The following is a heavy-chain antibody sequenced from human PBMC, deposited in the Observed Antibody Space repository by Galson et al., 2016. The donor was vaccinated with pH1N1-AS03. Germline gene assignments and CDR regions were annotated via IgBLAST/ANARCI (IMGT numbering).Heavy chain of an antibody. CDR1: GYTFVNYG. D-gene: IGHD3-22*01. J-gene: IGHJ4*02. Sequence: SVKVSCKASGYTFVNYGISWVRRAPGQGLEWMGWISGYDGHTGHAQKFQGRVTMTTDTSTNTAYMELRSLTSDDTAVYYCARGNYYDVDLKEYYFDYWGQGTLVTVSS. CDR3: ARGNYYDVDLKEYYFDY. V-gene: IGHV1-18*01. CDR2: ISGYDGHT.